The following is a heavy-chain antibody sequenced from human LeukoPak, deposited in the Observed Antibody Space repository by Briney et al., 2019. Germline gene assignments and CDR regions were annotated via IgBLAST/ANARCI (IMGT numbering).Heavy chain of an antibody. CDR2: ISSSSSYI. CDR3: ARDSYYDFWSGYDPLRDYYYYYGMDV. CDR1: GFTFSSYS. Sequence: GGSLRLSCAASGFTFSSYSMTWVRQAPGKGLEWVSSISSSSSYINYADSVKGRFTISRDNAKNSLYLQMNSLRAEDTAVYYCARDSYYDFWSGYDPLRDYYYYYGMDVWGQGTTVTVSS. D-gene: IGHD3-3*01. J-gene: IGHJ6*02. V-gene: IGHV3-21*01.